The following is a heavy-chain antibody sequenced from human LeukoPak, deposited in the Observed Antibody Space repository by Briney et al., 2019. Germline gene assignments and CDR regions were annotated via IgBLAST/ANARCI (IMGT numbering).Heavy chain of an antibody. V-gene: IGHV3-33*01. CDR1: GFTFSSYG. Sequence: PGGSLRLSSAASGFTFSSYGMHWVRQAPGKGLEWVAVIWCDGSNKYYADSVKGRFTISRDNSKNTLYLQMNSLRAEDTAVYYCARSRMVRGSSFDYWGQGTLVTVSS. J-gene: IGHJ4*02. CDR3: ARSRMVRGSSFDY. D-gene: IGHD3-10*01. CDR2: IWCDGSNK.